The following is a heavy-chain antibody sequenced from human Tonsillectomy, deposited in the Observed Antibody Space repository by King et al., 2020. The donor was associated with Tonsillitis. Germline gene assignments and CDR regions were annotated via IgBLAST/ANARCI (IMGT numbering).Heavy chain of an antibody. D-gene: IGHD3-22*01. CDR2: IKSKTDGGTT. CDR3: TAAMHSYCSSGYYPHFDY. Sequence: VQLVESGGGLVKPGGSLRLSCAASGFTFSNAWMSWVRQAPGKGLEWVGRIKSKTDGGTTDYAAPGKGRFTISRDDSKNKLYLQMNSLKTEDTAVYYCTAAMHSYCSSGYYPHFDYWGQGTLVTVSS. J-gene: IGHJ4*02. V-gene: IGHV3-15*01. CDR1: GFTFSNAW.